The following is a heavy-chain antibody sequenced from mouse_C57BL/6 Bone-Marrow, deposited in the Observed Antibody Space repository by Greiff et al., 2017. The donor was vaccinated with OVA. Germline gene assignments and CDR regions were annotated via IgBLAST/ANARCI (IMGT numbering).Heavy chain of an antibody. CDR2: IHPNSGSN. CDR1: GYTFTSYW. CDR3: ARQITTGYFDV. J-gene: IGHJ1*03. V-gene: IGHV1-64*01. D-gene: IGHD1-1*01. Sequence: QVQLKQPGAELVKPGASVKLSCKASGYTFTSYWMHWVKQRPGQGLEWIGMIHPNSGSNNYNEKFKSKATLTVDKSSSTAYMQLSSLTSEDSAVYYCARQITTGYFDVWGTGTTVTVSS.